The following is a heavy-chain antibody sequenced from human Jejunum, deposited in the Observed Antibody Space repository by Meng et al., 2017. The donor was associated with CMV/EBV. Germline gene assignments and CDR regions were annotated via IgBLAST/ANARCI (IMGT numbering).Heavy chain of an antibody. J-gene: IGHJ4*02. V-gene: IGHV3-21*01. Sequence: RLSCTASGFGFGSYSMDWVRQAPGKGLEWVSALGSNINYIDYADSVRGRFTISRDNAKNSLYLQMNSLRGEDTAIYYCARDYSVSMGGQGTLVTVSS. CDR3: ARDYSVSM. D-gene: IGHD2-15*01. CDR1: GFGFGSYS. CDR2: LGSNINYI.